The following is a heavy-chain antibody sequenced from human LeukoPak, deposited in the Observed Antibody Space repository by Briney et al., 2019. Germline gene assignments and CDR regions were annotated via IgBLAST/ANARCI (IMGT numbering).Heavy chain of an antibody. CDR1: GGSITGYY. V-gene: IGHV4-34*01. CDR2: IHYTGAT. CDR3: ARGNILTGYCFDF. J-gene: IGHJ4*01. Sequence: NPSETLSLTCAVYGGSITGYYWSWIRQTPGRGLEWVGEIHYTGATSYNPSLKSRATISTDTSKNQFSLRLGSVTAADTAVYYCARGNILTGYCFDFWGHGALVTVSS. D-gene: IGHD3-9*01.